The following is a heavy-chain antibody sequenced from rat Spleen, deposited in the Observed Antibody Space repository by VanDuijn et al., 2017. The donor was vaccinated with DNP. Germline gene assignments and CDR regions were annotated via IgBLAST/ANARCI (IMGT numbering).Heavy chain of an antibody. V-gene: IGHV5S11*01. CDR1: GFTFSNYY. Sequence: EVQLVGSGGGLVQSGRSLKLSCAASGFTFSNYYMAWVRQAPTKGLEWVAAISTGGGNTYYRDSVKGRFTISRDNAKNTLYLQMDSLRSEETATYYCARVQLGYYALDAWGQGVMVTVSS. J-gene: IGHJ2*01. CDR2: ISTGGGNT. CDR3: ARVQLGYYALDA. D-gene: IGHD1-12*01.